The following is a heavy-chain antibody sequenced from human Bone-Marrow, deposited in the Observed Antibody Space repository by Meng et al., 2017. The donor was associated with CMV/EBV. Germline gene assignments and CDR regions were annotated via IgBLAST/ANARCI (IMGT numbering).Heavy chain of an antibody. D-gene: IGHD3-22*01. J-gene: IGHJ3*02. CDR1: GFTFETYG. CDR3: ARDSYYDSSGYYDAYDI. Sequence: GGSLRLSCAASGFTFETYGMHWVRQAPGKGLEWVAFIRHDGSNKFYGDSVKGRFTISRDNSKNTLYLQMNSLRAEETAIYYCARDSYYDSSGYYDAYDIWGQGTMVTVSS. V-gene: IGHV3-30*02. CDR2: IRHDGSNK.